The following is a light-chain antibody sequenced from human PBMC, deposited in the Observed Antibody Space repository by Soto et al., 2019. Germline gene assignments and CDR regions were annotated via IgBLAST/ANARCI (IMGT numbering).Light chain of an antibody. CDR1: SSNIGSNT. CDR3: AAWDDSLNGVV. J-gene: IGLJ2*01. CDR2: SDN. V-gene: IGLV1-44*01. Sequence: QLVLTQPPSASGTPGQRITISCSGSSSNIGSNTVNWYQQLPGTAPKLLIYSDNPRPSGVPDRFSGSKSGTSASLAISGLQSEDDADYYCAAWDDSLNGVVFGGGTKVTVL.